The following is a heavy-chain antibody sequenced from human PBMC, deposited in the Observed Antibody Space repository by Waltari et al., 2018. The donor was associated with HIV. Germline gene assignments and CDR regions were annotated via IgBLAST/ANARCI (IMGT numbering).Heavy chain of an antibody. CDR1: GVSISSGSYY. CDR3: ARGVPAATDWFDP. Sequence: QVQLQESGPGLVKPSQTLSLTCTVSGVSISSGSYYWSWIRQPAGKGLEWIGRKYISGSTNYNPALKSRVTISVDTSKNHFSLKLSSVTAADTAVYYCARGVPAATDWFDPWGQGTLVTVSS. CDR2: KYISGST. V-gene: IGHV4-61*02. D-gene: IGHD2-2*01. J-gene: IGHJ5*02.